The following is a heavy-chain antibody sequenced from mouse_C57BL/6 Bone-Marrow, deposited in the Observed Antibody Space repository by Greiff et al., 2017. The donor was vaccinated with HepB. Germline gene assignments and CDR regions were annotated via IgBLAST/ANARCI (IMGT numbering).Heavy chain of an antibody. J-gene: IGHJ1*03. Sequence: VQLQQPGAELVRPGSSVKLSCKASGYTFTSYWMHWVKQRPIQGLEWIGNIDPSDSETHYNQKFKDKATLTVDKSSSTAYMKLSSLTSEDSAVYDCARSGAYYSDPWYFDVGGTGTTVTVSS. CDR1: GYTFTSYW. V-gene: IGHV1-52*01. D-gene: IGHD2-12*01. CDR3: ARSGAYYSDPWYFDV. CDR2: IDPSDSET.